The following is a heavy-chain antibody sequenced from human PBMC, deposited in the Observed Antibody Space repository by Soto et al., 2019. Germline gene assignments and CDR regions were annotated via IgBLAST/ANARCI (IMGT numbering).Heavy chain of an antibody. D-gene: IGHD1-26*01. CDR3: ARLTVGDNWFDP. J-gene: IGHJ5*02. CDR1: SGSISSSNW. Sequence: SETLSLTCAVSSGSISSSNWWSWVRQPPGKGLEWIGEIYHSGSTNYNPSLKSRVTISVDKSKNQFSLKLSSVTAADTAVYYCARLTVGDNWFDPWGQGTLVTIS. CDR2: IYHSGST. V-gene: IGHV4-4*02.